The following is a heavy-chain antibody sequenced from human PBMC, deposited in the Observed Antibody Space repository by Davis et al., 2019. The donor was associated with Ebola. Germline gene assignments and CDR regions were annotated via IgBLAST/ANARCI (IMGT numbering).Heavy chain of an antibody. D-gene: IGHD1-1*01. CDR2: INPSGGST. CDR1: GYTFTSYD. V-gene: IGHV1-46*01. CDR3: ARAQFPTTSDH. Sequence: AASVKVSCKASGYTFTSYDINWVRQATGQGLEWMGIINPSGGSTNYAQKFQGRVTMTTDTSTTTAYMEVGSLRSDDTAVYYCARAQFPTTSDHWGQGTLVTVSS. J-gene: IGHJ4*02.